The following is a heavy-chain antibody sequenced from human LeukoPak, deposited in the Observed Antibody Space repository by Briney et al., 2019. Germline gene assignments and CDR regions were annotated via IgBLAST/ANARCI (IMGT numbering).Heavy chain of an antibody. D-gene: IGHD6-6*01. CDR1: IGSVSSHY. CDR3: ARAHPVYSSSSGFDY. V-gene: IGHV4-59*02. J-gene: IGHJ4*02. Sequence: PTETLSLTCTVSIGSVSSHYWSWIRQPPGKGPEWIGYIFYTGSTNYNPSLRSRVTMSVDTSKNQFSLRLSSLTAADTAVYFCARAHPVYSSSSGFDYWGQGTLVTVSS. CDR2: IFYTGST.